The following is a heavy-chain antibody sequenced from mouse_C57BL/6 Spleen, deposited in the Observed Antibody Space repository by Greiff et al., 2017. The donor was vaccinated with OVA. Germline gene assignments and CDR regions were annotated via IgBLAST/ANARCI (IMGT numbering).Heavy chain of an antibody. CDR2: INPYNGGT. D-gene: IGHD1-1*01. CDR3: ARYYGSSYEAWFAY. CDR1: GYTFTDYY. V-gene: IGHV1-19*01. J-gene: IGHJ3*01. Sequence: DVKLQESGPVLVKPGASVKMSCKASGYTFTDYYMNWVKQSHGKSLEWIGVINPYNGGTSYNQKFKGKATLTVDKSSSTAYMELNSLTSEDSAVYYYARYYGSSYEAWFAYWGQGTLVTVSA.